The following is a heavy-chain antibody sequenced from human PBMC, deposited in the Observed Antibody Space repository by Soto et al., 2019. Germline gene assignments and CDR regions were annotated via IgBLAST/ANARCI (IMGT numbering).Heavy chain of an antibody. Sequence: PGGSLRLSCAASGFTLSSYGMDWVRQAPGKGLEWMALILHDGSAEYYADSVKGRFTISRDNSKNTLYLQMNSLRAEDTAVYYCARSRDGYSFYFYYGMDGWGQGTTVTVSS. CDR1: GFTLSSYG. CDR3: ARSRDGYSFYFYYGMDG. V-gene: IGHV3-30*03. J-gene: IGHJ6*02. CDR2: ILHDGSAE. D-gene: IGHD4-4*01.